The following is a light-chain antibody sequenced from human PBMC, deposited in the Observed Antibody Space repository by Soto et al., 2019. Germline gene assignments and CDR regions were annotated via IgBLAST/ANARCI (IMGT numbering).Light chain of an antibody. CDR3: QQYGNSPLT. J-gene: IGKJ4*01. CDR2: GAY. CDR1: QSVTSSY. Sequence: EIVLTQSPGTLSLSPGERDTLSCRASQSVTSSYLAWYQQKPGQAPRLLIYGAYSRATGIPDRFSGSGSGTDFTLAISRLEPDDFAVYYCQQYGNSPLTFGGGTKVEIK. V-gene: IGKV3-20*01.